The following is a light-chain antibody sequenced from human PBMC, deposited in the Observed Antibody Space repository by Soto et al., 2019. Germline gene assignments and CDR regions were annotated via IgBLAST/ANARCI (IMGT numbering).Light chain of an antibody. CDR1: SGHSSYA. J-gene: IGLJ1*01. CDR2: LNSDGSH. Sequence: TLXSGHSSYAIAWHQQQPEKGPRYLMKLNSDGSHSKGDGIPDRFSGSSSGAERYLTISSLQSEDEADYYCQTWGTGIRVFGTGTKVTVL. V-gene: IGLV4-69*01. CDR3: QTWGTGIRV.